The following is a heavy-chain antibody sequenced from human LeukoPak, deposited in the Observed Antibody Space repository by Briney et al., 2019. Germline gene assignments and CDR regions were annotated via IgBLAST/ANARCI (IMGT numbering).Heavy chain of an antibody. Sequence: GGSLRLFCAASGFTFSNYGMSWVRQAPGKGLEWVSTISDSDDSTYYADSVKGRFTISRDNSKNTLYLQMNSLRAEDTAVYYCAKGKPAAGVISPFDPWGQGTLVTVSS. CDR1: GFTFSNYG. J-gene: IGHJ5*02. V-gene: IGHV3-23*01. CDR3: AKGKPAAGVISPFDP. CDR2: ISDSDDST. D-gene: IGHD6-13*01.